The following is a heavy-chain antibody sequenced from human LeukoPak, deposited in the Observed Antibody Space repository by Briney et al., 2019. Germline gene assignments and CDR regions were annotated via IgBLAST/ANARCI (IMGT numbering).Heavy chain of an antibody. CDR1: GGSISSHY. V-gene: IGHV4-59*11. CDR3: AREVAATGYLHFDY. J-gene: IGHJ4*02. D-gene: IGHD3-9*01. CDR2: IHYGGNP. Sequence: SETLSLTCTVTGGSISSHYWSWIRQPPGKGLEWIGYIHYGGNPTYNPSLKSRVTISLDTSKSQFSLRVNPVTAADTAVYYCAREVAATGYLHFDYWGQGTLVTVSS.